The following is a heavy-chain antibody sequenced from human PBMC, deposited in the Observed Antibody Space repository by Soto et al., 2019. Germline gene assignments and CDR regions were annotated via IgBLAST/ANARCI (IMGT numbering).Heavy chain of an antibody. CDR3: ARHTYYYDSSGSTRGWFDP. Sequence: QVPLVQSGAEVKKPGASVKVSCKASGYTFTSYGISWVRQAPGQGLEWMGWISAYNGNTNYAQKLQGRVTMTTDTSTSTAYMELRSLRSDDTAVYYCARHTYYYDSSGSTRGWFDPWGQGTLVTVSS. J-gene: IGHJ5*02. CDR2: ISAYNGNT. V-gene: IGHV1-18*01. D-gene: IGHD3-22*01. CDR1: GYTFTSYG.